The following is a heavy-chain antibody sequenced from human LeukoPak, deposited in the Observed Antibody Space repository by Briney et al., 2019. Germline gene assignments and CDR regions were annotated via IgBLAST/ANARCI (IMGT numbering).Heavy chain of an antibody. CDR2: ISGSGGNT. J-gene: IGHJ4*02. Sequence: GGSLRLSCAASGFTFSSYGMNWVRQAPGKGLEWVSAISGSGGNTYYADSVKGRFTISRDNPKNTLYLQMNSLRAEDTALYYCAKPAKTDYADYWGQGTLVTVSS. CDR3: AKPAKTDYADY. CDR1: GFTFSSYG. V-gene: IGHV3-23*01. D-gene: IGHD1-14*01.